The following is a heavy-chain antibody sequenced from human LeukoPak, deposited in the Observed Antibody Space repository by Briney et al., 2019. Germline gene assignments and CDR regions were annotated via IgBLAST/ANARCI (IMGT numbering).Heavy chain of an antibody. CDR2: ISGSGGST. CDR1: GFTFSTYG. CDR3: AKLNYDNSGYYSNYFDY. J-gene: IGHJ4*02. D-gene: IGHD3-22*01. V-gene: IGHV3-23*01. Sequence: GGTLRLSCGASGFTFSTYGMSWVRQAPGEGLEWVSVISGSGGSTYYADSVKGRFTISRDNSKNTVYLQMNSLRVEDTAEYYCAKLNYDNSGYYSNYFDYWGQGTLVTVSS.